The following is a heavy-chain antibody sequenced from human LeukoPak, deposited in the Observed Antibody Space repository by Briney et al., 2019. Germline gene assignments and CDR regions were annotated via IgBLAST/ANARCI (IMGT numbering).Heavy chain of an antibody. D-gene: IGHD3-22*01. J-gene: IGHJ3*01. CDR3: ARRNYYDTSAYTRPPPAGAFDV. CDR1: GFTVSSNY. Sequence: GGSLRLSCAASGFTVSSNYMSWVRQAPGKGLEWVSVIYSGGSTYYADSVKGRFTISRDNSKNTLYLQMNSLRAADTAVYYCARRNYYDTSAYTRPPPAGAFDVWGQGTMVTVSS. CDR2: IYSGGST. V-gene: IGHV3-53*01.